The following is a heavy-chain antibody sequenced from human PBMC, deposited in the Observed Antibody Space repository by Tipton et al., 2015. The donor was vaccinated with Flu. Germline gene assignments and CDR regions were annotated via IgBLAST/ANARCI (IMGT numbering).Heavy chain of an antibody. D-gene: IGHD3-16*01. V-gene: IGHV3-30*18. CDR3: AKDGHYDYGRWYAFDI. Sequence: SLRLSCAASGFTFSSYGMHWVRQAPGKGLEWVAVISYDGSNKYYADSVKGRFTISRDNSKNTLYVQMNSLRAEDTAVYYCAKDGHYDYGRWYAFDIWGQGTMVTVSS. CDR1: GFTFSSYG. CDR2: ISYDGSNK. J-gene: IGHJ3*02.